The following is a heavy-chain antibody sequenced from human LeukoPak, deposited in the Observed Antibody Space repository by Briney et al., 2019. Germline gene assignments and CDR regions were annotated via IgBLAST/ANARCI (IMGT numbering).Heavy chain of an antibody. CDR1: GGSISSTPYH. Sequence: SETLSLTCTVSGGSISSTPYHWGWIRQPPGKGLDWIGTIYYSGTTYCNPSLKSRVTISVDTSKNQFSLKLSSVIAADTAVYYCARVAAARTRWFDPWGQGTLVTVSS. V-gene: IGHV4-39*01. CDR3: ARVAAARTRWFDP. J-gene: IGHJ5*02. D-gene: IGHD6-13*01. CDR2: IYYSGTT.